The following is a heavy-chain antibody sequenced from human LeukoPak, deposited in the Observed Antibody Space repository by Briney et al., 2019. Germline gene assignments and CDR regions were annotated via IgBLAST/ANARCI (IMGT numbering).Heavy chain of an antibody. J-gene: IGHJ4*02. CDR1: GYTFTSYY. D-gene: IGHD3-22*01. V-gene: IGHV1-46*01. CDR3: ARARDYDSSAYPPDY. Sequence: ASVKVSCKASGYTFTSYYMHWVRQAPGQGLEWMGIINPSGGATNYAQKFQGRVTMTRDTSTSTVYMELSSLRSEDTAIYYCARARDYDSSAYPPDYWGQGTLVTASS. CDR2: INPSGGAT.